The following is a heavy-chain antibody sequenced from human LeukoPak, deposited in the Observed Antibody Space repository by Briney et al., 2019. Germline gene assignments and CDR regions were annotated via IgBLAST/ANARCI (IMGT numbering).Heavy chain of an antibody. D-gene: IGHD3-22*01. J-gene: IGHJ5*02. CDR1: AYSINNGYF. CDR2: IYHSGNT. Sequence: SETLSLTCIVSAYSINNGYFWGWIRQPPGKGLEWIGNIYHSGNTYYNPSLESRVTISLDTSKNQFSLKLSSVTAADTAVYYCARVVTMMGNWFDPWGQGTLVTVSS. V-gene: IGHV4-38-2*02. CDR3: ARVVTMMGNWFDP.